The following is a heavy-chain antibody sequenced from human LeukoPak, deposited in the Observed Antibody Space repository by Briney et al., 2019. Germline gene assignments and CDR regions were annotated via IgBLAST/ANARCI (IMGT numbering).Heavy chain of an antibody. V-gene: IGHV1-18*01. Sequence: ASVKVSCKASGYTFTTYGISWVRQAPGQGLEWIGWISAYNGNTNYAQNLQGRVTMTTDTSTRTAYMELRSLRSDDTAVYYCARASAITGTSRTSDDAFDVWGQGTMVTVSS. D-gene: IGHD1-7*01. CDR1: GYTFTTYG. CDR3: ARASAITGTSRTSDDAFDV. CDR2: ISAYNGNT. J-gene: IGHJ3*01.